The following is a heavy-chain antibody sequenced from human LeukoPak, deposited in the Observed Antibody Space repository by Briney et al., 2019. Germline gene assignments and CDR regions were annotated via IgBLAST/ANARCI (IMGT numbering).Heavy chain of an antibody. V-gene: IGHV4-30-4*01. CDR2: IYYSGST. D-gene: IGHD4-17*01. J-gene: IGHJ4*02. CDR3: ARSAVTSLYYFDY. Sequence: SQTLSLTCTVSGGSISSGDYYWSWIRQPPGKGLEWIGYIYYSGSTYCNPSLKSRVTISVDTSKNQFSLKLSSVTAADTAVYYCARSAVTSLYYFDYWGQGTLVTVSS. CDR1: GGSISSGDYY.